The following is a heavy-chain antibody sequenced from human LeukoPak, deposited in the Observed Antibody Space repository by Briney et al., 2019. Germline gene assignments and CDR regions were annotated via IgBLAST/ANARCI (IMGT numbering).Heavy chain of an antibody. Sequence: SETLSLTCTVSGGSISSSSYYWGWIRQPPGKGLEWIGSIYYSGSTYYNPSLKGRVTISVDTSKNQFSLKLSSVTAADTAVYYCARQIDDSSGYSHPDAFDIWGQGTMVTVSS. V-gene: IGHV4-39*01. CDR1: GGSISSSSYY. CDR2: IYYSGST. J-gene: IGHJ3*02. CDR3: ARQIDDSSGYSHPDAFDI. D-gene: IGHD3-22*01.